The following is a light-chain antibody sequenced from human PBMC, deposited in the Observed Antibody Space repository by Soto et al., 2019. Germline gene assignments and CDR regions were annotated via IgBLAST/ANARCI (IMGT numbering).Light chain of an antibody. V-gene: IGKV3-11*01. CDR2: DAS. CDR3: QQRNHWPPT. Sequence: EIVLTQSPATLSLSPGERATLSCRASQSVSSYLAWYQQKPGQAPRLLIYDASNRATGIPARFSGSGSGTDFTLTISSLEPEDFAVYYCQQRNHWPPTFGGGTKVEIK. J-gene: IGKJ4*01. CDR1: QSVSSY.